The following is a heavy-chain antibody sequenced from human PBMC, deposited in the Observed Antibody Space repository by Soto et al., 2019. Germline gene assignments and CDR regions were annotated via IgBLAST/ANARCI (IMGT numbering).Heavy chain of an antibody. V-gene: IGHV1-2*04. CDR1: GYSFTGYY. J-gene: IGHJ3*02. CDR3: ARDRHWESSGFRDGDFDI. CDR2: INPNSGGT. Sequence: ASVKVSCKASGYSFTGYYMHWVRQAPGQGLEWMGWINPNSGGTNYAQKFQGWVTMTRDTSISTAYMELSRLRSDDTAVYYCARDRHWESSGFRDGDFDIWGQGTMVTVSS. D-gene: IGHD3-22*01.